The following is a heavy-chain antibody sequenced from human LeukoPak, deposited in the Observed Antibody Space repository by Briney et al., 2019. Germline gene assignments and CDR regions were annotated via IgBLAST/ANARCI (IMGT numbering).Heavy chain of an antibody. V-gene: IGHV4-39*01. CDR3: ARPGWELLDDAFDI. D-gene: IGHD1-26*01. Sequence: SETLSLACTVSGGSISSSSYYWGWVRQPPGKGLEWIGSIYYSGSTYYNPSLKSRVTISVDTSKNQYSLKLSSVTAADTAVYYCARPGWELLDDAFDIWGQGTMGTVSS. CDR1: GGSISSSSYY. J-gene: IGHJ3*02. CDR2: IYYSGST.